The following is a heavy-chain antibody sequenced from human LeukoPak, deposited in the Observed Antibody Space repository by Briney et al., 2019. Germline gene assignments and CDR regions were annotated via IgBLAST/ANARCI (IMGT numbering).Heavy chain of an antibody. J-gene: IGHJ4*02. CDR2: ISAYNGNT. V-gene: IGHV1-18*01. Sequence: ASVNVSCKASGYTFTSYGISWVRQAPGQGLEWMAWISAYNGNTNYAQKLQGRVTMTTDTSTSTAYMELRSLRSDDTAVYYCARDLITMVRGVIIGFDYWGQGTLVTVSS. D-gene: IGHD3-10*01. CDR3: ARDLITMVRGVIIGFDY. CDR1: GYTFTSYG.